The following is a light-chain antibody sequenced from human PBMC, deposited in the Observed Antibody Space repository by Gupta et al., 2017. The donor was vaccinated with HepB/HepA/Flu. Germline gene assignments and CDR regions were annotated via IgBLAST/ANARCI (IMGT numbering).Light chain of an antibody. J-gene: IGLJ2*01. Sequence: QSVLTQPPSASGTPGQRVSISCSGASSNIGDNYVSWYQQLPGTAPKLLIYRNNQRPSGVPARFSGSRSGTSASLAISGLRSDDEADYYCATWDNRLSGQVFGGGTKVTVL. V-gene: IGLV1-47*01. CDR3: ATWDNRLSGQV. CDR2: RNN. CDR1: SSNIGDNY.